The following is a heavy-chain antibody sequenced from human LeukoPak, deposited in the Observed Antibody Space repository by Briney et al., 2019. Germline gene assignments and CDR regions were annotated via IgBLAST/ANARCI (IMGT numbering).Heavy chain of an antibody. Sequence: SETLSLTRSVSGDSINNNYWSWIRQPAGKGLEWIGRIYSSGSTKYNPSLRSRVTISVDTSKNQFSLKLSSVTAADTAVYYCARGRYYYGSGSYDNWFDPWGQGTLVTVSS. V-gene: IGHV4-4*07. CDR2: IYSSGST. CDR1: GDSINNNY. D-gene: IGHD3-10*01. CDR3: ARGRYYYGSGSYDNWFDP. J-gene: IGHJ5*02.